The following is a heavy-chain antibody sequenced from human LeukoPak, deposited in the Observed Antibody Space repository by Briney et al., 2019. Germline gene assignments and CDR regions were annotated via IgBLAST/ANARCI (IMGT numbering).Heavy chain of an antibody. CDR3: ARGTLYGSGRRANWFDP. CDR1: GGTFSSYA. J-gene: IGHJ5*02. V-gene: IGHV1-69*06. Sequence: SVKVSCKASGGTFSSYAISWVRQAPGQGLEWMGGIIPIFGTANYAQKFQGRVTITADKSTSTAYMEMSSLRSEDTAVYYCARGTLYGSGRRANWFDPWGRGTLVSVSS. CDR2: IIPIFGTA. D-gene: IGHD3-10*01.